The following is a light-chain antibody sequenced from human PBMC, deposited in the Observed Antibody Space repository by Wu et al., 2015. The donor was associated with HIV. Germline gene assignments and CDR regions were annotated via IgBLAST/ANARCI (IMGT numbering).Light chain of an antibody. CDR2: GAS. Sequence: IRMTQSPSSLSASTGGRVTITCRASQGIDTYLVWYQRKPGKAPKLLIYGASNLETGVPSRISGSGSGTDFTLTINYLQSEDFATYYCQQYYSFPPTFGGGTKVEI. J-gene: IGKJ4*01. V-gene: IGKV1-8*01. CDR1: QGIDTY. CDR3: QQYYSFPPT.